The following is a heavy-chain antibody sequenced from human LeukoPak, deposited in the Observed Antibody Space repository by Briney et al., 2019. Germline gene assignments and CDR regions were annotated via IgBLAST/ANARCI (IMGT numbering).Heavy chain of an antibody. D-gene: IGHD2-15*01. J-gene: IGHJ3*02. CDR1: GGSFSGYY. CDR3: ARGGEDCSCGSCYSDAFDI. CDR2: INHSGST. Sequence: PSETLSLTCAVYGGSFSGYYWSWIRQPPGKGLEWIGEINHSGSTNYNPSLKSRVTISVDTSKNQFSLKLSSVTAADTAVYYCARGGEDCSCGSCYSDAFDIWGQGTMVTVSS. V-gene: IGHV4-34*01.